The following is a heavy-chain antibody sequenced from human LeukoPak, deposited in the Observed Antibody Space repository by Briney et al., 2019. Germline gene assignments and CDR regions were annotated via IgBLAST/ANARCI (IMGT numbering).Heavy chain of an antibody. Sequence: ASVKVSCKASGYTFTGYYMHWVRQAPGQGLEWMGRINPNSGGTNYVQKFQGRVTMTRDTSISTAYMELSRLRSDDTAVYYCARGYSYGEFDYWGQGTLVTVSS. CDR1: GYTFTGYY. CDR3: ARGYSYGEFDY. CDR2: INPNSGGT. J-gene: IGHJ4*02. V-gene: IGHV1-2*06. D-gene: IGHD5-18*01.